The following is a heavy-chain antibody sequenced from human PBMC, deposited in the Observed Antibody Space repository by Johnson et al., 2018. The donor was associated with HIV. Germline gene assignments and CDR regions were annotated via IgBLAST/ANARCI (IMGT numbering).Heavy chain of an antibody. CDR1: GITFSNAW. CDR3: ARDFAVAATGI. D-gene: IGHD6-19*01. V-gene: IGHV3-30*14. J-gene: IGHJ3*02. Sequence: QVQLVESGGGLVQPGGSLRLSCAGSGITFSNAWMNWVRQTPGRGLEWVAAISYDGSTYYADSVKGRFTFSRDNSKNTLYLQMNSLRAEDTAVYYCARDFAVAATGIWGQGTMVTVSS. CDR2: ISYDGST.